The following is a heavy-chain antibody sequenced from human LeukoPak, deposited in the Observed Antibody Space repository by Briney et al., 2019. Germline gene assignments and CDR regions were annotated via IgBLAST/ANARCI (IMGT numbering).Heavy chain of an antibody. CDR1: GGSISSGSYY. V-gene: IGHV4-61*02. CDR2: IYTRGST. CDR3: ARAKKGIAVPGDAFDI. J-gene: IGHJ3*02. Sequence: PSETLSLTSTVSGGSISSGSYYWSWIRQPPGRGLGRIGRIYTRGSTNYNPSLKSRATISVDTSTNQFSLKLRSENPADTFVYCCARAKKGIAVPGDAFDIGGQGTMVTVSS. D-gene: IGHD6-19*01.